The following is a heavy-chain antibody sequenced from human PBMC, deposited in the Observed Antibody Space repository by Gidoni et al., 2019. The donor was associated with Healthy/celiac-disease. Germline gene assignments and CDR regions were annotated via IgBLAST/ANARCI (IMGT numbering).Heavy chain of an antibody. J-gene: IGHJ6*02. CDR1: GFTFSSYG. V-gene: IGHV3-21*01. CDR2: ISSSSSYI. Sequence: EVQLVASGGGLVKPGGSLRLSCASSGFTFSSYGRNWVRQAPGKGLEWVSSISSSSSYIYYADSVKGRFTSSRDNAKNSLYLQMNSLRAEDTAVYYCARDVPIYYYGMDVWGQGTTVTVSS. CDR3: ARDVPIYYYGMDV.